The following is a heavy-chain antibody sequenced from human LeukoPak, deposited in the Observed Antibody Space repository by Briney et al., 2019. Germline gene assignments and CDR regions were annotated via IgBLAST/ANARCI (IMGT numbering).Heavy chain of an antibody. V-gene: IGHV3-53*01. D-gene: IGHD3-10*01. CDR2: MDTFGGI. J-gene: IGHJ4*02. Sequence: GGSLRLSCAASDFSVNNNYMNWVRQAPGKGLEWVSLMDTFGGIYYRDSVKGRFTISRDVSKNTLYLQMNTLSAEDTAVYYCAGGSYYGSGGRPGYFDHWGQGILVTVSS. CDR3: AGGSYYGSGGRPGYFDH. CDR1: DFSVNNNY.